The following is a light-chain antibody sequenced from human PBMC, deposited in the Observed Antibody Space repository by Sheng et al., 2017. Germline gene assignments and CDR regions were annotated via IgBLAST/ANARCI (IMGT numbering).Light chain of an antibody. CDR2: AAS. CDR1: QGISYY. V-gene: IGKV1-27*01. Sequence: DIQMTQSPSSLSASVGDRVTITCRASQGISYYLAWYQQKPGKVPKLLIYAASTLRSGVPSRFSASGSGTDFTLTISSLQPEDVATYYCQKYNSAPPLTFGGGTKVEI. CDR3: QKYNSAPPLT. J-gene: IGKJ4*01.